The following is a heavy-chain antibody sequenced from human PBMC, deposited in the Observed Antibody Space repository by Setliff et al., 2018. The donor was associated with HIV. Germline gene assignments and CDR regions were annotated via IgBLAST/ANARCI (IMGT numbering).Heavy chain of an antibody. Sequence: PSETLSLTCTVSGYSISSGYYWGWIRQPPGKGLEWIGSMYHSGTAFHNPSLKSRVTISVDTSKKRFSLKLSSVTAADTAVYYCTRHAPGSDYGDAYYFDYWGQGRLVTVSS. J-gene: IGHJ4*02. CDR3: TRHAPGSDYGDAYYFDY. CDR2: MYHSGTA. CDR1: GYSISSGYY. D-gene: IGHD4-17*01. V-gene: IGHV4-38-2*02.